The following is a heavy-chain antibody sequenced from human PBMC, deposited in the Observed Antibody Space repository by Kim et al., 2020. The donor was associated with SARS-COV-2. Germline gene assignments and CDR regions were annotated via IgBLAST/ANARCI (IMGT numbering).Heavy chain of an antibody. V-gene: IGHV3-11*06. J-gene: IGHJ6*02. CDR2: ISSSSSYT. CDR1: GFTFSDYY. Sequence: GGSLRLSCAASGFTFSDYYMSWIRQAPGKGLEWVSYISSSSSYTNYADSVKGRFTISRDNAKNSLYLQMNSLRAEDTAVYYCAGTKAGGDPLVFNYYYGMDVWGQGTTVTVSS. CDR3: AGTKAGGDPLVFNYYYGMDV. D-gene: IGHD2-21*02.